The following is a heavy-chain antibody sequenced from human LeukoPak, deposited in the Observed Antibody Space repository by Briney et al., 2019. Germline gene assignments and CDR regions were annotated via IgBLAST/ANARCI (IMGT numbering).Heavy chain of an antibody. Sequence: SETLSLTCTVSGGSISSYYWSWIRQPPGKGLEWIGYIYYGGSTNYNPSLKSRVTISVDTSKNQFSLKLSSVTAADTAVYYCASSSSGWFQDAFDIWGQGTMVTVSS. D-gene: IGHD6-19*01. CDR2: IYYGGST. CDR1: GGSISSYY. J-gene: IGHJ3*02. CDR3: ASSSSGWFQDAFDI. V-gene: IGHV4-59*01.